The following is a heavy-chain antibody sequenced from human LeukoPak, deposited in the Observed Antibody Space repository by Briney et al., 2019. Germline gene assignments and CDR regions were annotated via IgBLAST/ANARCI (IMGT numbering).Heavy chain of an antibody. CDR1: GFTFSTYS. CDR2: IYSDNT. Sequence: GGSLRLSCAASGFTFSTYSINWVRQAPGKGLEWVSFIYSDNTHYSDSVKGRFTISRDNSKNTLYLQMNSLRAEDTAVYYCARRAGAYSHPYDYWGQGTLVTVSS. D-gene: IGHD4/OR15-4a*01. CDR3: ARRAGAYSHPYDY. V-gene: IGHV3-53*01. J-gene: IGHJ4*02.